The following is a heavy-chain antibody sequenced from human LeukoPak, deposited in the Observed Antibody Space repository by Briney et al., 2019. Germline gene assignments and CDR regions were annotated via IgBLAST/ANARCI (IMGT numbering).Heavy chain of an antibody. CDR3: ARDLYYFESSGYYASDY. CDR1: GFTFSTYW. Sequence: GGSLRLSCEASGFTFSTYWMSWVRQAPGKGLEWVGNINQDGTEKHFVDSMRGRFTISRDNAKNSLVPQMNSLTDKDTAMYFCARDLYYFESSGYYASDYWGQGTLVTVSS. D-gene: IGHD3-22*01. CDR2: INQDGTEK. J-gene: IGHJ4*02. V-gene: IGHV3-7*01.